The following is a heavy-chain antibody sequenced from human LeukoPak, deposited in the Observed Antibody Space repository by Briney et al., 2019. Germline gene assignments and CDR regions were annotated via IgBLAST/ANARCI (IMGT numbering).Heavy chain of an antibody. CDR3: ARDVERTGGTYYYGSGSPRG. J-gene: IGHJ4*02. Sequence: GGSLRLPCAASGFTFSSFAISWVRQAPGKGLECVSVISGSGGSTYYADSVKGRFTISRDYAKNSLYLQMNSLRDEDTAVYYCARDVERTGGTYYYGSGSPRGWGQGTLVTVSS. CDR1: GFTFSSFA. D-gene: IGHD3-10*01. V-gene: IGHV3-23*01. CDR2: ISGSGGST.